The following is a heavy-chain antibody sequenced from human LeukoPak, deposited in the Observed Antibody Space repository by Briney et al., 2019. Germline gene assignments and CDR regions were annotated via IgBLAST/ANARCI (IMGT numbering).Heavy chain of an antibody. J-gene: IGHJ4*02. Sequence: ASVKVSCKASGCTITGYYIHWVRQAPGQGLEWMGWINPNSGDTNYAQKFQGRVTMTRDTSINTAFMELSRLRSDDTAVYYCARDRHWNQGNFDYWGQGTLVTVSS. CDR2: INPNSGDT. V-gene: IGHV1-2*02. CDR1: GCTITGYY. CDR3: ARDRHWNQGNFDY. D-gene: IGHD1-1*01.